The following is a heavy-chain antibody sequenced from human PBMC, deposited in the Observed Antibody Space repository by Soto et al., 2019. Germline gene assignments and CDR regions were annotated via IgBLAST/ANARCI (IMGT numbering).Heavy chain of an antibody. Sequence: EVQLVESGGGLVKPGGSLRLSCAASGFTFSRYIMHWVRQAPGQGLEWIATISSTSTNIYYADSVKGRITISRDNPKNPLPLQRASLSREDPAVYYGRRGIAGSSLVLFDVWGQGTWSPSLQ. J-gene: IGHJ3*01. D-gene: IGHD2-21*01. CDR1: GFTFSRYI. CDR2: ISSTSTNI. CDR3: RRGIAGSSLVLFDV. V-gene: IGHV3-21*01.